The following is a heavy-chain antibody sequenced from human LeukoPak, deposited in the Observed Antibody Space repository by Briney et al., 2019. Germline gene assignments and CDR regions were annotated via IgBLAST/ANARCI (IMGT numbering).Heavy chain of an antibody. D-gene: IGHD2-8*01. CDR2: ISGSGGST. J-gene: IGHJ6*02. CDR1: GFTFSSYT. V-gene: IGHV3-23*01. CDR3: ARGREWYYYGMDV. Sequence: GGSLRLSCAASGFTFSSYTMSWVRQAPGKGLEWVSAISGSGGSTYYADSVKGRFTISRENAKNSLYLQMNSLRAGDTAVYYCARGREWYYYGMDVWGQGTTVTVSS.